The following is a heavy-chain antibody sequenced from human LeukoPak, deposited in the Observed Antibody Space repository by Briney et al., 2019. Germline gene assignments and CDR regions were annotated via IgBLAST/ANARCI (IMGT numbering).Heavy chain of an antibody. V-gene: IGHV1-18*01. CDR1: GYTFTSYG. CDR2: ISAYNGNT. D-gene: IGHD1-14*01. CDR3: ARDQGKRGNRGDY. J-gene: IGHJ4*02. Sequence: GASVKVSCKASGYTFTSYGISWVRQAPGQGLEWMGWISAYNGNTNYAQKFQGRVTMTRDTSISTAYMELSRLRSDDTAVYYCARDQGKRGNRGDYWGQGTLVTVSS.